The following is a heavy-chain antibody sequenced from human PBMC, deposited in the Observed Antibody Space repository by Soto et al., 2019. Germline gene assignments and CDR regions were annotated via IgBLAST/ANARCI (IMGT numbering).Heavy chain of an antibody. V-gene: IGHV3-30*18. CDR2: ISYDGSNK. J-gene: IGHJ6*02. Sequence: GGSLRLSCAASGFTFSSYGMHWVRQAPGKGLEWVAVISYDGSNKYYADSVKGRFTISRDNSKNTLYLQMNSLRAEDTAVYYCAKDRAVPAAISDYYYYGMDVWGQGTTVTVSS. CDR3: AKDRAVPAAISDYYYYGMDV. D-gene: IGHD2-2*01. CDR1: GFTFSSYG.